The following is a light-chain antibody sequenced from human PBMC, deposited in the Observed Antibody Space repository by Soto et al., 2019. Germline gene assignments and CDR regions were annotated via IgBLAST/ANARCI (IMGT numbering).Light chain of an antibody. V-gene: IGKV1-5*03. CDR2: KAS. CDR3: QQYNSYGT. Sequence: DIQMTQSPSTLSASVGDRVTITCRASQSISSWLAWYQQKPGKAPKLLIYKASSLESGVPSRFSGSGSGTEFTHTISSLQPDDFATYYCQQYNSYGTFGGGTKVEIK. CDR1: QSISSW. J-gene: IGKJ4*01.